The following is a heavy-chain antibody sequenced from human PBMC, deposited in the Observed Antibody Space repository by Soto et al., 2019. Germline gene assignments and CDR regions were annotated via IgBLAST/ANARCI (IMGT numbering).Heavy chain of an antibody. CDR3: ARLGVNSGYDL. J-gene: IGHJ4*02. Sequence: QVQLVQSGAEVKKPGSSVKVSCKASGGTFSSYTITWVRQAPGQGLGWMGRIIPSLGRANYAQKFQGRVTITADKSTSTAYMELSSLRSEDTAVYYCARLGVNSGYDLWGQGTLVTVSS. D-gene: IGHD5-12*01. V-gene: IGHV1-69*02. CDR2: IIPSLGRA. CDR1: GGTFSSYT.